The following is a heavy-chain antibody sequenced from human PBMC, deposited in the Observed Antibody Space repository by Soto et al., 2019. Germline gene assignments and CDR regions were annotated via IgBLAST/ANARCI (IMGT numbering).Heavy chain of an antibody. Sequence: QLVESGGGLVQPGGSLRLSCTASEFTFSDYWMTWVRQAPGKGLEWVANIKRDGSQRSYLDSVRGRFTVYRDNAKNSLYLQMNSLGVEDTALCYCARDVSPGSSGCYRDAFDIWGQGTMVTVSS. D-gene: IGHD6-25*01. J-gene: IGHJ3*02. CDR2: IKRDGSQR. CDR1: EFTFSDYW. V-gene: IGHV3-7*05. CDR3: ARDVSPGSSGCYRDAFDI.